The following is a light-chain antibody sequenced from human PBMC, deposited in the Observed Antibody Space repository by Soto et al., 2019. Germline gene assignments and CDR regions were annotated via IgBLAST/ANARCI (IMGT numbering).Light chain of an antibody. CDR2: AAS. CDR1: QGISSY. Sequence: AIRMTQSPSSLSASTGDRVTITCRASQGISSYLAWYQQKPGKAPKLLIYAASTLQSGVPSRFSGSGSGTDFTLTISCLQSEDFATYYCQQYYRYLRTFGQGTKVDIK. CDR3: QQYYRYLRT. J-gene: IGKJ1*01. V-gene: IGKV1-8*01.